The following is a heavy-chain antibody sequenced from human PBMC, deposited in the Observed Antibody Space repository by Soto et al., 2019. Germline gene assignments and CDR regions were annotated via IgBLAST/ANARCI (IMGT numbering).Heavy chain of an antibody. V-gene: IGHV1-2*02. CDR1: GYTFTNY. Sequence: QAQLVQSGAEAKRPGTSVKVSCKVSGYTFTNYFHCIRQAPGQGLEWMGWMNPNAGDTEYARKFQGRVTLTRDTSITPAYMELSSLTSDDTAVYYCARENWSYVDWGQGTIVTVSS. CDR2: MNPNAGDT. CDR3: ARENWSYVD. D-gene: IGHD1-26*01. J-gene: IGHJ4*02.